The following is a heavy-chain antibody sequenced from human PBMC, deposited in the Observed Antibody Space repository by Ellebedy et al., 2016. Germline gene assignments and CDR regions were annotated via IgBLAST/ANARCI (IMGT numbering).Heavy chain of an antibody. V-gene: IGHV3-7*01. CDR2: IKQDGTEE. Sequence: GGSLRLXXAGSAFTFSSYWMSWVRQAPGKGLEWVANIKQDGTEEYYADSVKGRFTISRDNAENTLSLQMISLRAEDTAVYYCAWFGTGRPFWGQGTLVTVSS. J-gene: IGHJ4*02. CDR3: AWFGTGRPF. D-gene: IGHD3-10*01. CDR1: AFTFSSYW.